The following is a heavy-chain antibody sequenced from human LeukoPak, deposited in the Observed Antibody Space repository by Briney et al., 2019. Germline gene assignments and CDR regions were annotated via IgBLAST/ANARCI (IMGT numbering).Heavy chain of an antibody. CDR2: ISYNGRNK. CDR3: AELGITMIGGV. CDR1: GFSFGTFG. D-gene: IGHD3-10*02. J-gene: IGHJ6*04. Sequence: GRSLRLSCAASGFSFGTFGMHWVRQAPGKGLEWVSVISYNGRNKYYADSLKGRFTISRDNSKNTLYLQMVSPRAEDTAVYYCAELGITMIGGVWGKGTTVTISS. V-gene: IGHV3-30*18.